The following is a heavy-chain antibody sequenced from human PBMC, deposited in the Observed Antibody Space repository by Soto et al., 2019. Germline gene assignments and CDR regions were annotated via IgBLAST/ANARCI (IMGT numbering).Heavy chain of an antibody. CDR1: GYTFTGYY. CDR2: INPNSGGT. CDR3: ARVPRTYYYGSGSYYKVYYGMDV. D-gene: IGHD3-10*01. Sequence: QVQLVQSGAEVKKPGASVKVSCKASGYTFTGYYMHWVRQAPGQGLEWMGWINPNSGGTNYAQKFQGRVTMTRDTSISTAYMELSRLRSDDTAVYYCARVPRTYYYGSGSYYKVYYGMDVWGQGTTVTVSS. V-gene: IGHV1-2*02. J-gene: IGHJ6*02.